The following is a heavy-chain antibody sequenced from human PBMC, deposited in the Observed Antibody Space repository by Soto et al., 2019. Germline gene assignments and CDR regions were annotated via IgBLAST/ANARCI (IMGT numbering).Heavy chain of an antibody. CDR3: PRVRSRLAEYAHDAFDI. CDR1: GYTFTSYY. Sequence: QVQLVQSGAEVKKPGASVKVSCKASGYTFTSYYMHWVRQAPGQGLEWMGIINPSGGSTSSAQKFPGSVTRARDTSTSKVEREVGSVISEDMAVYYCPRVRSRLAEYAHDAFDIAGQGTIDTVSS. D-gene: IGHD3-16*01. V-gene: IGHV1-46*01. CDR2: INPSGGST. J-gene: IGHJ3*02.